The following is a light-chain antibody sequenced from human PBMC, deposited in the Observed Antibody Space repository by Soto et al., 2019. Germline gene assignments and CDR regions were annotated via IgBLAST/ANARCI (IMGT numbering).Light chain of an antibody. Sequence: EIVLTQSPGTVSLSPGERATLSCRASQSVGNNYLAWYQKKRGQAPRLLISGASRRATGVLDRFSGSGTGTDFSLTISRLEXXXXAVYYCQQYASSPLTFGQGTKLEIK. V-gene: IGKV3-20*01. CDR3: QQYASSPLT. J-gene: IGKJ2*01. CDR2: GAS. CDR1: QSVGNNY.